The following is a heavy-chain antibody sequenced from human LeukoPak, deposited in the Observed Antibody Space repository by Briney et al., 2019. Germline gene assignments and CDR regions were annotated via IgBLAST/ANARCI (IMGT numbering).Heavy chain of an antibody. J-gene: IGHJ4*02. D-gene: IGHD3-22*01. CDR3: AKDLVVTPSSYDY. CDR2: INSDGSST. CDR1: GFTFSSYA. Sequence: GGSLRLSCAASGFTFSSYAMHWVRQAPGKGLVWVSRINSDGSSTSYADSVKGRFTTSRDNSKNTLYLQMNSLRAEDTAVYYCAKDLVVTPSSYDYWGQGTLVTASS. V-gene: IGHV3-74*01.